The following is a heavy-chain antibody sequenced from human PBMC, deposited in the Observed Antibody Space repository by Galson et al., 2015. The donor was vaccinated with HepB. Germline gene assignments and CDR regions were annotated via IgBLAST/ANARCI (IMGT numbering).Heavy chain of an antibody. J-gene: IGHJ4*02. Sequence: SLRLSCAASGFSFSSYAMSWVRQAPGKGLDWVSVISGRGAGTYYADSVKGRFTVSRDNSKNTLYLQMNSLRAEDTAIYYCAKKGKMTAVTTFSDYWGQGTLVTVSS. V-gene: IGHV3-23*01. CDR1: GFSFSSYA. CDR2: ISGRGAGT. CDR3: AKKGKMTAVTTFSDY. D-gene: IGHD4-17*01.